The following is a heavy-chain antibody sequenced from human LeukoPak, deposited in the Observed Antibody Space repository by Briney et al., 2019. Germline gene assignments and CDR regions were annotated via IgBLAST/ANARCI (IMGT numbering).Heavy chain of an antibody. J-gene: IGHJ4*02. D-gene: IGHD3-22*01. V-gene: IGHV4-4*07. Sequence: PSETLSLTCTVSGGSISSYYWSWIRQPAGKVLEWIGRIYTSGSTNYNPSLKSRVTISVDKSKNQFSLKLSSVTAADTAVYYCASRAKYYYDSSGPHRWGQGTLVTVSS. CDR1: GGSISSYY. CDR2: IYTSGST. CDR3: ASRAKYYYDSSGPHR.